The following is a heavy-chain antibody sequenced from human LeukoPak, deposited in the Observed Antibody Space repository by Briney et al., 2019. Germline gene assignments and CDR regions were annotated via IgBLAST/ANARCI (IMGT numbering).Heavy chain of an antibody. CDR1: GYSFTSYW. CDR3: ARRGGSGSRYYYYYYMDV. V-gene: IGHV5-51*01. D-gene: IGHD3-10*01. Sequence: PGESLKISCKGSGYSFTSYWIGWVRQMPGKGLEWMGIIYPGDSDTRYSPSFQGQVTISADKSISTAYLQWSSLKASDTAMYYCARRGGSGSRYYYYYYMDVWGKGTTVTVSS. J-gene: IGHJ6*03. CDR2: IYPGDSDT.